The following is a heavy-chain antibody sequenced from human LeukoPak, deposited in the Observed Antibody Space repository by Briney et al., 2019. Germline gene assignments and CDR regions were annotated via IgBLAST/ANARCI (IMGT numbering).Heavy chain of an antibody. CDR3: ARTYCSSTSCYWNWFDP. CDR2: ISAYNGNT. Sequence: ASVEVSCKASGYTFTSYGISWVRQAPGQGLEWMGWISAYNGNTNYAQKLQGRVTMTTDTSTSTAYMELRSLRSDDTAVYYCARTYCSSTSCYWNWFDPWGQGTLVTVSS. V-gene: IGHV1-18*01. D-gene: IGHD2-2*01. J-gene: IGHJ5*02. CDR1: GYTFTSYG.